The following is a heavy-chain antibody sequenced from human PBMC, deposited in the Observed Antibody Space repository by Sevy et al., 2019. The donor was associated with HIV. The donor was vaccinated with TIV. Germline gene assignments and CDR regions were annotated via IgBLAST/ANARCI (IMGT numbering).Heavy chain of an antibody. J-gene: IGHJ4*02. D-gene: IGHD3-10*01. CDR2: ISRNSGSI. V-gene: IGHV3-9*01. Sequence: GGSLRLSCAASGFTFDDYGMHWVRQAPGKGLEWVSGISRNSGSIGYADSVKGRFTISRDNAKNSLYLQMNSLRAEDTALYYCAKDFLLYGSGSYYFDYWGQGTLVTVSS. CDR3: AKDFLLYGSGSYYFDY. CDR1: GFTFDDYG.